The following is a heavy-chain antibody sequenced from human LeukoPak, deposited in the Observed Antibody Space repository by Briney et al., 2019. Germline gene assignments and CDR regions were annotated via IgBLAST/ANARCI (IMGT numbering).Heavy chain of an antibody. J-gene: IGHJ4*02. D-gene: IGHD6-19*01. V-gene: IGHV1-69*04. CDR2: IIPILGIA. CDR1: GGTFSSYA. CDR3: ARVAWQWLVQGYSDY. Sequence: ASVKVSCKASGGTFSSYAISWVRQAPGQGLEWMGRIIPILGIANYAQKFQGRVTITADKSTSTAYMELSSLRSEDTAVYYCARVAWQWLVQGYSDYWGQGTLVTVSS.